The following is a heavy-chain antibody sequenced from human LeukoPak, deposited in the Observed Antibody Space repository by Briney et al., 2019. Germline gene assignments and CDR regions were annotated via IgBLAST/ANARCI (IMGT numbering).Heavy chain of an antibody. CDR2: ITGSGGST. CDR1: GFTFNKYG. D-gene: IGHD1-26*01. Sequence: GGSLRLSCAASGFTFNKYGMHWVRQAPGKGLEWVSSITGSGGSTYHADSVRFTISRDNSKNTVYLQMNSLRAEDTAVYYCAKPVLEFSGSYGAFDMWGQGTMVTVSS. CDR3: AKPVLEFSGSYGAFDM. J-gene: IGHJ3*02. V-gene: IGHV3-23*01.